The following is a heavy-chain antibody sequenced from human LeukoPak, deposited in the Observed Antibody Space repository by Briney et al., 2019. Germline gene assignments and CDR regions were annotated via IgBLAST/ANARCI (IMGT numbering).Heavy chain of an antibody. CDR2: ISGSGSGT. CDR1: GFTFSSYV. J-gene: IGHJ4*02. Sequence: GGSLRLSCAASGFTFSSYVMSWVRQAPGKGLEWVSTISGSGSGTWYADSVRGRFTISRDNSKNTLYLQMNSLRAEDTAVYYCARDSVPDYWGQGTLVTVSS. V-gene: IGHV3-23*01. CDR3: ARDSVPDY.